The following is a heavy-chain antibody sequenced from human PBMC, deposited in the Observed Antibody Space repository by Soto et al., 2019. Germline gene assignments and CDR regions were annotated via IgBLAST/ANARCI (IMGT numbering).Heavy chain of an antibody. J-gene: IGHJ6*02. Sequence: LRLSCAASGFTFSSYAMHWVRQAPGKGLEWVAVISYDGSNKYYADSVKGRFTISRDNSKNTLYLQMNSLRAEDTAVYYCASAERVTIFGVVTNGMDVWGQGTTVTVSS. D-gene: IGHD3-3*01. V-gene: IGHV3-30-3*01. CDR2: ISYDGSNK. CDR3: ASAERVTIFGVVTNGMDV. CDR1: GFTFSSYA.